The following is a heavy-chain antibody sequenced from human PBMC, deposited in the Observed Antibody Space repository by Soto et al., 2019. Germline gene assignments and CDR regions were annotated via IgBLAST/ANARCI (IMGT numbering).Heavy chain of an antibody. Sequence: QLQLQESGPGLVKPSETLSLTCTVSGGSISSSSYYWGWIRQPPGKGPEWIGRIYYSGSTYYNPSLKSRVTLSVDTSNNQCSLKLSSVTAADTAVYYCAMRLYYDISGFEGGGMDVWGQGATVTVSS. J-gene: IGHJ6*02. CDR1: GGSISSSSYY. CDR3: AMRLYYDISGFEGGGMDV. D-gene: IGHD3-22*01. V-gene: IGHV4-39*01. CDR2: IYYSGST.